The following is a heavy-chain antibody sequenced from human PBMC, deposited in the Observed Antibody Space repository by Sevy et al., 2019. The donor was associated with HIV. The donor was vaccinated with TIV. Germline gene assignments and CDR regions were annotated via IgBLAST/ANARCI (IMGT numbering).Heavy chain of an antibody. D-gene: IGHD1-26*01. CDR1: GFTFDDYA. J-gene: IGHJ4*02. Sequence: GGSLRLSCAASGFTFDDYAMYWVRQAPGKGLEWVSGISWNGGNIGYADSVKGRFTISRDNAKNSLYLQMNSLRAEDTALYYCAKDMFESGLGIFDYWGQGTLVTVSS. CDR3: AKDMFESGLGIFDY. CDR2: ISWNGGNI. V-gene: IGHV3-9*01.